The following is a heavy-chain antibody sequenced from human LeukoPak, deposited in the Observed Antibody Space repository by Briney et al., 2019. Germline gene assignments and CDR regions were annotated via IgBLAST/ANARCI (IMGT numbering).Heavy chain of an antibody. CDR3: ARDQFVTMVRGTIDY. V-gene: IGHV3-30*04. J-gene: IGHJ4*02. CDR2: MSEDGSQK. D-gene: IGHD3-10*01. Sequence: GGSLRLSCTTSGFTFSDYTIHWVRQAPGKGLEWVAVMSEDGSQKYYADSVKGRFTISRDNSKNTLYLQMNSLRAEDTAVYYCARDQFVTMVRGTIDYWGQGTLVTVSS. CDR1: GFTFSDYT.